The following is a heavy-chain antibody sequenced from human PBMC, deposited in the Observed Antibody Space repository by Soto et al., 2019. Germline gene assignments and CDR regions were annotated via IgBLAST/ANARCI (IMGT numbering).Heavy chain of an antibody. CDR1: KFTFSSYP. CDR2: ISFDGSNQ. V-gene: IGHV3-30-3*01. D-gene: IGHD3-22*01. CDR3: ARDRSSGYYPPYSMDV. Sequence: QVQLVESGGGVVQPGRSLRLSCAASKFTFSSYPMHWVRQAPGKGLEWVALISFDGSNQYYPDSVKGRFTISRDNSRNTLYLQMNSLRAGDTAVYYCARDRSSGYYPPYSMDVWGQGTTVTVSS. J-gene: IGHJ6*02.